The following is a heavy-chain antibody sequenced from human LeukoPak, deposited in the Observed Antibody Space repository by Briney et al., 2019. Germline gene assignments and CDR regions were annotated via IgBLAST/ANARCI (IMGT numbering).Heavy chain of an antibody. CDR3: ARVRGALYYFDY. CDR1: GGSISSYY. CDR2: IHYSGST. J-gene: IGHJ4*02. Sequence: SETLSLACFVSGGSISSYYWSWIRQPPGKGLEWIGYIHYSGSTNYNPSLKSRVTISIDTSKKQFSLKLSSVTAADTAVYYCARVRGALYYFDYWGQGTLVTVSS. V-gene: IGHV4-59*12.